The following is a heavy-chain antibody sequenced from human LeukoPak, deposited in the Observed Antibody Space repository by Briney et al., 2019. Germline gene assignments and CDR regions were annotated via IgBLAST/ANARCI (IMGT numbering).Heavy chain of an antibody. CDR2: ISYDGSDD. V-gene: IGHV3-30*02. CDR3: SKGRGDYDDFRLGY. CDR1: VFTFSTYG. Sequence: GGSLRLSCAASVFTFSTYGFHWVRQAPGKGLEGVAFISYDGSDDYYAASVKGRFTISRDNSKNTLYLQMNSLRPEDTAVYYCSKGRGDYDDFRLGYWGQGTLVTVSS. J-gene: IGHJ4*02. D-gene: IGHD4-17*01.